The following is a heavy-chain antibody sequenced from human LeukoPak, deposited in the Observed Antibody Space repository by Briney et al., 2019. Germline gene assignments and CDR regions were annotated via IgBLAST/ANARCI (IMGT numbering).Heavy chain of an antibody. CDR3: ARDPHPPGIAVAGVYYYYGMDV. Sequence: SETPSLTCTVSGGSISSYYWSWIRQPPGKGLEWIGYIYYSGSTNYNPSLESRVTISVDTSKNQFSLKLSSVTAADTAVYYCARDPHPPGIAVAGVYYYYGMDVWGQGTTVTVSS. D-gene: IGHD6-19*01. J-gene: IGHJ6*02. V-gene: IGHV4-59*01. CDR1: GGSISSYY. CDR2: IYYSGST.